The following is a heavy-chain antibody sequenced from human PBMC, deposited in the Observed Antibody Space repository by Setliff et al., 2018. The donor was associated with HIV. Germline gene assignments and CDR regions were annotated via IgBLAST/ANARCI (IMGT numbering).Heavy chain of an antibody. D-gene: IGHD5-18*01. CDR1: GGSFSDYY. CDR3: ARHAIVDTAGRGFDY. CDR2: IYYSGST. V-gene: IGHV4-39*01. Sequence: SETLSLTCTVYGGSFSDYYWSWIRQPPGKGLGWIGSIYYSGSTYYNSSLKSRVTISVDTSKNQFSLKLSSVTATDTAVYYCARHAIVDTAGRGFDYWGQGTLVT. J-gene: IGHJ4*02.